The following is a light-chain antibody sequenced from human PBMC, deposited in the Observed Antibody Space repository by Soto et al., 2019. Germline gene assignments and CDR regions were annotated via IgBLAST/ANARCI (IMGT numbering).Light chain of an antibody. CDR1: SSDVGGYNY. CDR2: DVT. Sequence: QSALTQPASVSGSPGQSITISCTGTSSDVGGYNYVSWYQQHPGKAPKLVISDVTSRPSGVSNRFSDSKSGNTASLTISGLQAEDEADYYCSSYTSSSTYVFGTGTKLTVL. V-gene: IGLV2-14*03. J-gene: IGLJ1*01. CDR3: SSYTSSSTYV.